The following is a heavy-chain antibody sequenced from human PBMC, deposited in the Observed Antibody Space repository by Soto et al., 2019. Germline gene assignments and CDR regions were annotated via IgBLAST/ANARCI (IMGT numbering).Heavy chain of an antibody. Sequence: GASVKVSCKASGGTFSSYTISWVRQAPGQGLEWMGRIIPILGIANYAQKFQGRVTITADKSTSTAYMELSSLRSEDTAVYYCATIGRGSGWYYFDYWGQGTLVTVSS. CDR2: IIPILGIA. CDR1: GGTFSSYT. V-gene: IGHV1-69*02. J-gene: IGHJ4*02. D-gene: IGHD6-19*01. CDR3: ATIGRGSGWYYFDY.